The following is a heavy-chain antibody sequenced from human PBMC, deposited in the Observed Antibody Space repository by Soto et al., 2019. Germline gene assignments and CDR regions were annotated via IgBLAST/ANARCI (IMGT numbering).Heavy chain of an antibody. CDR1: GVSLTTSGVG. V-gene: IGHV2-5*02. CDR2: IYWDDDK. J-gene: IGHJ4*02. Sequence: QITLRESGPTLVQPTQTLTLTCTLSGVSLTTSGVGVGWIRQPPGKALEWLALIYWDDDKRFSPSLKSRLATTXXXSXXQVVMTMTDMAPVDTAIYYCAHRPSTVVVGAPFDLWGQGSQVTVSS. CDR3: AHRPSTVVVGAPFDL. D-gene: IGHD2-15*01.